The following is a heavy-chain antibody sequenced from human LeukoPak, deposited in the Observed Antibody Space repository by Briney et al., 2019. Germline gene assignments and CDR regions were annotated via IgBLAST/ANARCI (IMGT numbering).Heavy chain of an antibody. CDR3: ARNNWFGEFENWFDP. CDR2: IKEDGSEK. D-gene: IGHD3-10*01. J-gene: IGHJ5*02. CDR1: GFTFSSYW. V-gene: IGHV3-7*01. Sequence: GGSLRLSCAASGFTFSSYWMSWVRRAPGKGLEWVANIKEDGSEKYYVDSVKGRFTISRDNAKNSLYLQMNSLRAEDTAVYYCARNNWFGEFENWFDPWGQGTLVTVSS.